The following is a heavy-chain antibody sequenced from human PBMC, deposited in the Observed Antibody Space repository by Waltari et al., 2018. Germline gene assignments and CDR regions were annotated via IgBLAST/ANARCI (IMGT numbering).Heavy chain of an antibody. CDR3: AREAYCSSTSCYYLQ. CDR2: INPNSGGT. Sequence: QVQLVQSGAEVKKPGASVKVSCKASGYTFTGYYMHWVRQAPGQGLEWMGWINPNSGGTNYAQKLQGMVTMTRDTSISTAYMELSRLRSDDTAVYYCAREAYCSSTSCYYLQWGQGTLVTVSS. V-gene: IGHV1-2*02. D-gene: IGHD2-2*01. CDR1: GYTFTGYY. J-gene: IGHJ4*02.